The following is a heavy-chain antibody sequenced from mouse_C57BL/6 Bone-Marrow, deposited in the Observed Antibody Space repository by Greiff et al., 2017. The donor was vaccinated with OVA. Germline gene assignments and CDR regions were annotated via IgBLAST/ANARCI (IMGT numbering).Heavy chain of an antibody. J-gene: IGHJ1*03. CDR3: TREGNWHFDV. V-gene: IGHV5-9-1*02. CDR1: GFTFSSYA. CDR2: ISSGGDYI. Sequence: EVKLVESGEGLVKPGGSLKLSCAASGFTFSSYAMSWVRQTPEKRLEWVAYISSGGDYIYYADTVKGRFTISRDKARNTLYLQMSSLKSEDTAMYYCTREGNWHFDVWGTGTTVTVSS.